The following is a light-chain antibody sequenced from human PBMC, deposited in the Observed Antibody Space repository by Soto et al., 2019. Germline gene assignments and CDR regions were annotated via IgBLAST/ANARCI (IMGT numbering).Light chain of an antibody. Sequence: EIVLTNSPGTLSLSRWEIATLSCRASRSLDSGQLAWYQQKVGRAPRLLIHDAFMRATGIPDRFSGSGSGTDFTPTIARLEPEDFAVHYCQQYGDSPRTFGQVTRLEIK. CDR1: RSLDSGQ. CDR3: QQYGDSPRT. J-gene: IGKJ5*01. CDR2: DAF. V-gene: IGKV3-20*01.